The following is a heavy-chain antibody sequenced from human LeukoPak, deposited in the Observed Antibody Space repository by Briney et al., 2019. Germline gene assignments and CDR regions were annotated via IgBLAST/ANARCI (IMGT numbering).Heavy chain of an antibody. Sequence: SETLSLTCTVSGGSISSYYWSWIRQPPGKGLEWIGYIYYSGSTNYNPSLKSRVTISVDTSKNQFSLKLSSVTAADTAVYYCARVLGSRGYSYGVDYWGQGTLVTVSS. J-gene: IGHJ4*02. V-gene: IGHV4-59*13. CDR3: ARVLGSRGYSYGVDY. CDR2: IYYSGST. D-gene: IGHD5-18*01. CDR1: GGSISSYY.